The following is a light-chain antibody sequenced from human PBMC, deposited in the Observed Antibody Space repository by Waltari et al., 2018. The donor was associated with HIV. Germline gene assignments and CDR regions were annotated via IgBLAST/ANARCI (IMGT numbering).Light chain of an antibody. CDR1: RRRTHH. CDR2: GKN. V-gene: IGLV3-19*01. CDR3: NSRDSSGDHLK. Sequence: SSELTQDPAVSVALGQTVRLTCRGDRRRTHHGSGSQQKPGQAPVLVIYGKNVRPSGIPDRFSGSNSGNTASLTITGAQAEDEGDYYCNSRDSSGDHLKFGGGTKLTVL. J-gene: IGLJ2*01.